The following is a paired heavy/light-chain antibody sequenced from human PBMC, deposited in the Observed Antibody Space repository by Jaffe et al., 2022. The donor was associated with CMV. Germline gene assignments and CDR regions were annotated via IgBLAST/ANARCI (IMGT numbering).Heavy chain of an antibody. Sequence: QVELQESGPGQVEPSQTLSLTCTVSGYSVNTPGSYWSWLRQHPGKGLEWIGHMYYSGSTYYGPSLKSRVTISMDTSKNQFSLRLSSVTAADTAIYYCARVTSNSSYWGRGTLVTVSS. V-gene: IGHV4-31*03. D-gene: IGHD6-6*01. CDR3: ARVTSNSSY. J-gene: IGHJ4*02. CDR1: GYSVNTPGSY. CDR2: MYYSGST.
Light chain of an antibody. CDR1: QNVHSN. CDR2: GAS. CDR3: QEYNNWPPGGT. J-gene: IGKJ1*01. V-gene: IGKV3-15*01. Sequence: EIVMTQSPATLSVSPGDRATLSCRASQNVHSNLVWYQQKPGQAPRLLIHGASTRATDIPARFSGSGSGTEFTLTISSLQSEDFAVYYCQEYNNWPPGGTFGQGTRVEIK.